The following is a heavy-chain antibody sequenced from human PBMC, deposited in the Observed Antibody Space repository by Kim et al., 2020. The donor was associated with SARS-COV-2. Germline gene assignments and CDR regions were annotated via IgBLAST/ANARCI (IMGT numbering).Heavy chain of an antibody. CDR1: GGSISSGDYY. CDR2: IYYSGST. D-gene: IGHD3-10*01. V-gene: IGHV4-30-4*01. CDR3: ARASHSLLWFGDNYGMDV. J-gene: IGHJ6*02. Sequence: SETLSLTCTVSGGSISSGDYYWSWIRQPPGKGLEWIGYIYYSGSTYYNPSLNSRVTISVDTSKNQFSLKLSSVTAADTAVYYCARASHSLLWFGDNYGMDVWGQGTTVTVSS.